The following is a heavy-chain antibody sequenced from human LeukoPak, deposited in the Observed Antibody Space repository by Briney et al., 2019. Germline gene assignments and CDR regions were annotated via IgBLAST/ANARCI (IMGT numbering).Heavy chain of an antibody. CDR1: GGSISSYY. V-gene: IGHV4-4*07. CDR2: IYTSGTT. D-gene: IGHD3-10*01. CDR3: ARGKYYYGSGSYHPGLPADY. Sequence: SETLSLTCTVSGGSISSYYWSWIRQPAGKGLEWIGRIYTSGTTHYNPSLKSRVTMSVDTSKNQFSLKLSSVTAADTAVYYCARGKYYYGSGSYHPGLPADYWGQGTLVTVSS. J-gene: IGHJ4*02.